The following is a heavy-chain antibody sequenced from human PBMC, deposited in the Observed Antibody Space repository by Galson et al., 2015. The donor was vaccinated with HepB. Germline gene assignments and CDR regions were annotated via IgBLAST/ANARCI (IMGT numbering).Heavy chain of an antibody. CDR2: IIPIFGTA. CDR3: ARVESRYYYGMDV. J-gene: IGHJ6*02. V-gene: IGHV1-69*06. CDR1: GGTFSSYA. Sequence: SVKVSCKASGGTFSSYAISWVRQAPGQGLEWMGGIIPIFGTANYAQKFQGRVTITADKSTSTAYMELSSLRSEDTAVYYCARVESRYYYGMDVWGQGTTVTVSS. D-gene: IGHD5-24*01.